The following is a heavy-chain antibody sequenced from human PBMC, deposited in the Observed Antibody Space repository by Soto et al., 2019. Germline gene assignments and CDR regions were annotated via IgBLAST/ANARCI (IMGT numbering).Heavy chain of an antibody. CDR1: GYTFTAYH. V-gene: IGHV1-2*02. D-gene: IGHD3-10*02. J-gene: IGHJ6*02. CDR3: ARNMDYYYGRGSGNGHGV. Sequence: QVQLVQSGAEVKEPGDSVRVSCEASGYTFTAYHIHWVRQAPGQGLEWMGWINPKFGDTTYAQDFQGKVPMTRDMSISTVYMELSMLTSDDTAIYYCARNMDYYYGRGSGNGHGVWGQGTTVTVFS. CDR2: INPKFGDT.